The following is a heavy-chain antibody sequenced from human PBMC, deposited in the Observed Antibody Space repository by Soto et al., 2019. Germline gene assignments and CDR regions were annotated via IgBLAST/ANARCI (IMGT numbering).Heavy chain of an antibody. CDR3: AREDRDRETGLVPAAIDGMDV. D-gene: IGHD2-2*01. J-gene: IGHJ6*02. Sequence: QVQLVQSGAEVKKPGSSVKVSCKASGGTFSRYSITWVRQAPGHGLEWIGRIIPIFGIASYAQKFQGRVTITADESTSQADRKXSSLRSDDTAVYYCAREDRDRETGLVPAAIDGMDVWGQGTTVTVSS. CDR2: IIPIFGIA. CDR1: GGTFSRYS. V-gene: IGHV1-69*08.